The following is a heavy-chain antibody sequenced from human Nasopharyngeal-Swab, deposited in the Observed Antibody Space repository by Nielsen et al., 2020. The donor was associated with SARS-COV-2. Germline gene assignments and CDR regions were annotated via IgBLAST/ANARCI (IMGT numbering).Heavy chain of an antibody. Sequence: GESLKISCAGSGFTFGSFGMTWVRQAPGKGLEWVSYISPSSGYIYYAESLKGRFTISRDNGKNSVYLQMNSLRADDTAVYFCARQDRLYYYLDVWGKGTTVTVSS. CDR3: ARQDRLYYYLDV. J-gene: IGHJ6*03. CDR1: GFTFGSFG. V-gene: IGHV3-21*01. CDR2: ISPSSGYI.